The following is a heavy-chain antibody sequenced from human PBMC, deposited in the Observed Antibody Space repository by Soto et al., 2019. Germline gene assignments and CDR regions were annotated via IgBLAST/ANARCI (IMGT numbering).Heavy chain of an antibody. D-gene: IGHD2-2*01. J-gene: IGHJ6*02. V-gene: IGHV5-10-1*01. Sequence: GESLKISCKGSGYSFTSYWIGWVRQMPGKGLEWMGRIDPSDSYTNYSPSFQGHVTVSADKSISTAYLQWSSLKASDTAMYYCATSDIVVVPAADYYYYCGMDVWGQGTTVTVSS. CDR3: ATSDIVVVPAADYYYYCGMDV. CDR2: IDPSDSYT. CDR1: GYSFTSYW.